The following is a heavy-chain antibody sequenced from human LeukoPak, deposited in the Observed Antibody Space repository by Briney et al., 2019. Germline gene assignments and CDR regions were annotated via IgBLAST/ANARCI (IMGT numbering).Heavy chain of an antibody. D-gene: IGHD3-9*01. J-gene: IGHJ4*02. V-gene: IGHV4-59*08. CDR2: INYSGST. Sequence: PSETLSLTCTISGASISSFYWSWIRPPPAKGLAWIGCINYSGSTNYNPSLKSRVTISVDTSKNQFSLKLSSVAAADTAVYYCASGTDYDILTGYYPDYWGQGTLVTVSS. CDR1: GASISSFY. CDR3: ASGTDYDILTGYYPDY.